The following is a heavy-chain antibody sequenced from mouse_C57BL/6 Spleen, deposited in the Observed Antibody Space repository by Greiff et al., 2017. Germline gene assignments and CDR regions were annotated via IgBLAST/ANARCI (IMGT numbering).Heavy chain of an antibody. J-gene: IGHJ4*01. Sequence: QVQLQQPGAELVMPGASVMLSCKASGYTFTCYWMHWVKQRPGQGLEWIGEIDPSDSYTNYNQKFKGKSTLTVDKSSSTAYMQLSSLTSEDSAVYYCATGGYAMDYWGQGTSVTVSS. V-gene: IGHV1-69*01. CDR3: ATGGYAMDY. CDR2: IDPSDSYT. CDR1: GYTFTCYW.